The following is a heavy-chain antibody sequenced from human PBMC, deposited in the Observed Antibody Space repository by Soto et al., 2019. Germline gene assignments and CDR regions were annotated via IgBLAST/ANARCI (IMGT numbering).Heavy chain of an antibody. CDR1: GFTFTSSA. J-gene: IGHJ4*02. V-gene: IGHV1-58*01. CDR2: IVVGSGNT. D-gene: IGHD6-13*01. CDR3: AATPYSSIWYDNFDC. Sequence: VKVSCTASGFTFTSSAVQWVRQARGQRLEWIGWIVVGSGNTNYAQKFQERVTITRDMSTSTAYMELSSLRSEDTAVYYCAATPYSSIWYDNFDCWGQGTLVTVSS.